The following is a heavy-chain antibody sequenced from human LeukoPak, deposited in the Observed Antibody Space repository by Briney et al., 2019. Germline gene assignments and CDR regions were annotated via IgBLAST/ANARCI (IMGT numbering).Heavy chain of an antibody. CDR3: ARDFMITFGGVIVIRYFDY. CDR1: GGSISSGSYY. V-gene: IGHV4-61*02. CDR2: IYTSGST. J-gene: IGHJ4*02. Sequence: TSETLSLTCTVSGGSISSGSYYWSWIRQPAGKGLEWIGRIYTSGSTNYNPSLKSRVTISVDTSKNQFSLKLSSVTAADTAVYYCARDFMITFGGVIVIRYFDYWGQGTLVTVSS. D-gene: IGHD3-16*02.